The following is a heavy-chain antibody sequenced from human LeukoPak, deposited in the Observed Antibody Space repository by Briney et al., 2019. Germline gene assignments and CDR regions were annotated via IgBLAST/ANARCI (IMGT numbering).Heavy chain of an antibody. CDR1: GFTFSSYG. CDR2: ICYDGSNK. Sequence: GRSLRLSCAASGFTFSSYGMHWGRQAPGKGLEWVAVICYDGSNKYYADSVKGGFTISRDNSKNTLYLQMNSLRAEDTAVYYCARDRGGYCSSTSCYPSYGMDVWGQGTTVTVSS. J-gene: IGHJ6*02. CDR3: ARDRGGYCSSTSCYPSYGMDV. D-gene: IGHD2-2*01. V-gene: IGHV3-33*01.